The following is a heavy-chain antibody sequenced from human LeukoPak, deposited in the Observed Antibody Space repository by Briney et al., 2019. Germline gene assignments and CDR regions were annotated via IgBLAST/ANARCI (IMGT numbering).Heavy chain of an antibody. D-gene: IGHD2-2*01. Sequence: SETLSLACTVSGGSISSRSYYWGWIRQPPGKGLEWIGKISDSGNTYYSPSLRSRVTISIDMSKNQFSLKLSSVTATDTAVYYCAKDSPSRRIVVVPAACLDPWGQGTLVTVSS. V-gene: IGHV4-39*02. CDR1: GGSISSRSYY. J-gene: IGHJ5*02. CDR3: AKDSPSRRIVVVPAACLDP. CDR2: ISDSGNT.